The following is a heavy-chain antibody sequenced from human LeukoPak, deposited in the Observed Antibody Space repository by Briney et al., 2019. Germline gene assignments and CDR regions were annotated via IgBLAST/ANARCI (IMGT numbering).Heavy chain of an antibody. J-gene: IGHJ3*01. CDR2: ISGPGPST. Sequence: PGGSLRLSCAASGFTFSSYAMNWVRQAPGRGLEWVAVISGPGPSTVYADSVKGRFTISRDNSKNTLFLQLDSLRVEDTAIYYCAKEEMPHAFDLWGQGTMVTVSS. V-gene: IGHV3-23*01. CDR3: AKEEMPHAFDL. CDR1: GFTFSSYA. D-gene: IGHD5-24*01.